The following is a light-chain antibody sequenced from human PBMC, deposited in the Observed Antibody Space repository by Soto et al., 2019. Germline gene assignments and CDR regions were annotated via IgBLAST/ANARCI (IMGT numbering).Light chain of an antibody. CDR3: QQYNNWPRT. CDR2: GAS. CDR1: QSINSN. V-gene: IGKV3D-15*01. Sequence: EIVMTQSPATLSVSPGERATLSCRASQSINSNLAWYQQKPGQAPRLLIYGASTRATGIPARFSGSGSGTEFTLTISSLQSEDFAVYYCQQYNNWPRTFGQGTQVDIK. J-gene: IGKJ2*01.